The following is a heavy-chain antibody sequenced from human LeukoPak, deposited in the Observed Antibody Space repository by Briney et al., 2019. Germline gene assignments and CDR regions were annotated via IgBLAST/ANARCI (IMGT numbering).Heavy chain of an antibody. D-gene: IGHD5-12*01. CDR3: AKDIVDSGWTYYFDY. Sequence: GGSLRLSCAVSGITLSNYGMSWVRQAPGKGLEWVAGISWNSGSIGYADSVKGRFTISRDNAKNSLYLQMNSLRAEDTALYYCAKDIVDSGWTYYFDYWGQGTLVTVSS. CDR1: GITLSNYG. CDR2: ISWNSGSI. J-gene: IGHJ4*02. V-gene: IGHV3-9*01.